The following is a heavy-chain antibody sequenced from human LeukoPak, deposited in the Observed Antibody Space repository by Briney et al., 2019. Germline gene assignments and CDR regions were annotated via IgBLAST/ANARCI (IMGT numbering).Heavy chain of an antibody. CDR3: ARENPSGYYNRPIDY. Sequence: SETLSLTCTVSGASISSYYWSWIRQPPGKGLEWIGDIYHSGSIKYNPSLKSRVTMSVDTSKNQFSLKLSSVTAADTATYYCARENPSGYYNRPIDYWGQGTLVTVSS. V-gene: IGHV4-59*01. D-gene: IGHD3-22*01. CDR2: IYHSGSI. J-gene: IGHJ4*02. CDR1: GASISSYY.